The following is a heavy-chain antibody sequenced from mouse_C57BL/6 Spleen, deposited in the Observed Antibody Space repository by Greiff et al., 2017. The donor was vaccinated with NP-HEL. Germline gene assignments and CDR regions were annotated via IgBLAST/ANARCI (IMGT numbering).Heavy chain of an antibody. D-gene: IGHD1-1*01. Sequence: EVHLVESGGGLVKPGGSLKLSCAASGFTFSDYGMHWVRQAPEKGLEWVAYISSGSSTIYYADTVKGRFTISRDNAKNTLFLQMTSLRSEDTAMYYCARPLTTVVAPGFAYWGQGTLVTVSA. CDR3: ARPLTTVVAPGFAY. J-gene: IGHJ3*01. CDR2: ISSGSSTI. V-gene: IGHV5-17*01. CDR1: GFTFSDYG.